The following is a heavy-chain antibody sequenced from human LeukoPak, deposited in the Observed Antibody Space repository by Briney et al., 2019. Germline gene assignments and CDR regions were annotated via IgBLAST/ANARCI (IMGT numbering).Heavy chain of an antibody. D-gene: IGHD6-19*01. CDR3: ARSPYSSGWPTDY. CDR2: IIPIFGTA. CDR1: GGTFSSYA. J-gene: IGHJ4*02. V-gene: IGHV1-69*13. Sequence: SVKVSCKASGGTFSSYAISWVRQAPGQGLEWMGGIIPIFGTANYAQKFQGRVTITADESTSTAYMGLSSLRSEDTAVYYCARSPYSSGWPTDYWGQGTLVTVSS.